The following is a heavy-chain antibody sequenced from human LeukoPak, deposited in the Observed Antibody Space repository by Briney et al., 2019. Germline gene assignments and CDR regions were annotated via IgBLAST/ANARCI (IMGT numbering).Heavy chain of an antibody. CDR1: GVTFSSYW. D-gene: IGHD1-26*01. J-gene: IGHJ6*03. CDR2: INTDGSST. Sequence: GGSLRLSCAASGVTFSSYWIHWVRQAPGKGLVWVSRINTDGSSTVYADSVKGRFTISRDNAKNTLYLQMNSLRAEDTAVYFCARAPSIVGATNYYYYYMDVWGTGTTVTVSS. V-gene: IGHV3-74*01. CDR3: ARAPSIVGATNYYYYYMDV.